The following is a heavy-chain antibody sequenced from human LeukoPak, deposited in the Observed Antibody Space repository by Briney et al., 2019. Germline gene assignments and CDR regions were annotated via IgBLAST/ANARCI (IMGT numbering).Heavy chain of an antibody. Sequence: TGGSLRLSCAVSGFTFSSYEMNWVRQAPGKGLEWVSYISSSGSTIYYADSVKGRFTISRDNAKKSLYLQMNSLRAEDTAVYYCARVARGYSYGPFDYWGQGTLVTVSS. V-gene: IGHV3-48*03. CDR2: ISSSGSTI. CDR1: GFTFSSYE. CDR3: ARVARGYSYGPFDY. D-gene: IGHD5-18*01. J-gene: IGHJ4*02.